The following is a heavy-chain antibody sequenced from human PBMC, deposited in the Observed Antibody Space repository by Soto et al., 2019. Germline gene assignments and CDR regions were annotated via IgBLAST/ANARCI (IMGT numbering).Heavy chain of an antibody. CDR3: AREATVIPMKAFAI. CDR2: ISSSSSYI. D-gene: IGHD4-17*01. J-gene: IGHJ3*02. V-gene: IGHV3-21*01. CDR1: GFTFSSYS. Sequence: GGSLRLSCAASGFTFSSYSLNWVRQAPGKGLEWVSSISSSSSYINYADSVKGRFTISRDNAKNSLYLQMSSLRAEDTAVYYCAREATVIPMKAFAIWGQGTMVTVSS.